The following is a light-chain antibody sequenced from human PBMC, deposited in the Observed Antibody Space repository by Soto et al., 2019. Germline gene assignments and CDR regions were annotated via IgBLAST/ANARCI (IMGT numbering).Light chain of an antibody. V-gene: IGLV2-8*01. CDR3: SSYSDTNIRV. J-gene: IGLJ1*01. CDR1: SRDVGGYDF. CDR2: NVN. Sequence: QAVLTQPPSASGSPGQAVTISCTGTSRDVGGYDFVSWYQVRPGEAPKLIIYNVNRRPSGVPGRFSASKSGNTASLTISGLQAEDEADYYCSSYSDTNIRVFGTGTKVTVL.